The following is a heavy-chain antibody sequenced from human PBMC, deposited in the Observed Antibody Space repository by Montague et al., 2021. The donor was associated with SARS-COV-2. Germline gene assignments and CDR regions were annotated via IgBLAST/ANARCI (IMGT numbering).Heavy chain of an antibody. CDR1: GYSLTNYW. Sequence: QSGAEVKKPGESLRISCKGSGYSLTNYWISWVRQMPGKGLEWMGRIDPSDSYTNYSPSFQGHVTISADKSINTAYLQWSSLKASDTAMYYCARSTTIPGTFDIWGQGTMVTVSA. D-gene: IGHD2-21*02. V-gene: IGHV5-10-1*01. J-gene: IGHJ3*02. CDR3: ARSTTIPGTFDI. CDR2: IDPSDSYT.